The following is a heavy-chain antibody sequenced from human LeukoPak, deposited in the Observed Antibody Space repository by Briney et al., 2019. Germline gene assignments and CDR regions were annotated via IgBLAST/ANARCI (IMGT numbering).Heavy chain of an antibody. Sequence: PGGSLRLSCVVSGFTFSYYFMDWIRQAPGKGLEWVGRIKNKDNNYATEYAAAVRGRFIISGDDSKNSLYLQMNSLKTDDTAVYYCVRLGSTSPGNWYKLFDQWGQGTLVTVSS. CDR2: IKNKDNNYAT. V-gene: IGHV3-72*01. J-gene: IGHJ4*02. CDR1: GFTFSYYF. CDR3: VRLGSTSPGNWYKLFDQ. D-gene: IGHD2-2*01.